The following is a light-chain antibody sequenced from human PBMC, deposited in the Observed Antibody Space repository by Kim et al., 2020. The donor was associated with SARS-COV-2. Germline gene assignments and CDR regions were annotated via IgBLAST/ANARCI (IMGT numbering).Light chain of an antibody. CDR2: AEA. V-gene: IGKV1-8*01. CDR3: QQYYSYPLT. CDR1: QGISSY. J-gene: IGKJ4*01. Sequence: ASTGGRVTIPCRPSQGISSYLVWSQQKPGKATKLLIYAEATLQGAVPSRFSGSGSGTDFTLTISCRQSEDFATYYCQQYYSYPLTFGGGTKVDIK.